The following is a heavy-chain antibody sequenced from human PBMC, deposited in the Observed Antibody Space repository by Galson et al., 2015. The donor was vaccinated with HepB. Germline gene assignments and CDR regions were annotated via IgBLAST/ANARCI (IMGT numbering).Heavy chain of an antibody. Sequence: SLRLSCAAPEFTLSNFATSWVRQAPGRGLEWISSVSPRRGGVDTYYADSVRGRFTISRDTSRNTVDLLMNSLRVEDTAVYFCASPTAQYYTISGTRSAIVGFEHWGQGTQVTVSS. CDR3: ASPTAQYYTISGTRSAIVGFEH. CDR2: VSPRRGGVDT. V-gene: IGHV3-23*01. J-gene: IGHJ4*02. D-gene: IGHD3-10*01. CDR1: EFTLSNFA.